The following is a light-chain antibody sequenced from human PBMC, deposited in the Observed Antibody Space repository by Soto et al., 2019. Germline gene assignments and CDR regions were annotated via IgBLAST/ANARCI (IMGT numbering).Light chain of an antibody. J-gene: IGKJ4*01. CDR1: QGISSY. V-gene: IGKV1-8*01. CDR2: AAS. CDR3: QQYQRYPPS. Sequence: AIRMTQSTSSLSASTGDRVTITCRASQGISSYLAWYQQKPGKAPKLLIYAASTLQSGVPSRFSGSGSGTDFTLTISSLQPEDIATYYCQQYQRYPPSFGGGSIVDI.